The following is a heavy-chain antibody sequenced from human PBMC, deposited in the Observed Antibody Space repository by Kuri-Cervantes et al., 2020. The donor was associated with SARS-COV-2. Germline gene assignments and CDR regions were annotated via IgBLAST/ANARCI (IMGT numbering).Heavy chain of an antibody. V-gene: IGHV3-30*18. CDR2: ISYDGSNK. Sequence: GESLKISCAASGFTFSSYGMHWVRQAPGKGLEWVAVISYDGSNKYYADSVKGRFTISRDNSKNTLYLQMNSLRAEDTAVYYCAKDRIGVFGVEYYYGMDVWGQGTTVPSP. CDR1: GFTFSSYG. CDR3: AKDRIGVFGVEYYYGMDV. D-gene: IGHD3-3*01. J-gene: IGHJ6*02.